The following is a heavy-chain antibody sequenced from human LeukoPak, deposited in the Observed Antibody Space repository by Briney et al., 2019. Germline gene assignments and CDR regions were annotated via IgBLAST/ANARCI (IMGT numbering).Heavy chain of an antibody. D-gene: IGHD5-18*01. CDR3: ARPLSGYSYGYYFDY. CDR2: IIPIFGTA. V-gene: IGHV1-69*13. J-gene: IGHJ4*02. CDR1: GGTFSSYA. Sequence: ASVKVSCKASGGTFSSYAISWVRQAPGQGLEWMGGIIPIFGTANYAQKFQGRVTITADESTSTAYMELSSLRSEDTAVYYCARPLSGYSYGYYFDYWGQGTLVTVSS.